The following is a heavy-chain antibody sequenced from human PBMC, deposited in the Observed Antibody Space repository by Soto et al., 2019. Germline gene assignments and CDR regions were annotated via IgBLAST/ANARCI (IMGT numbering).Heavy chain of an antibody. CDR1: GFTFSSYA. CDR2: ISGSGGST. Sequence: EVQLLESGGGLVQPGGSLRLSCAASGFTFSSYAMSWVRQAPGKGLEWVSAISGSGGSTYYADSVKGRFTISRDNSKNTLYLQMNSLRAEDTAVYYCAKDGAKTYSNYSYYYYMDVWGKGTTVTVSS. V-gene: IGHV3-23*01. CDR3: AKDGAKTYSNYSYYYYMDV. J-gene: IGHJ6*03. D-gene: IGHD4-4*01.